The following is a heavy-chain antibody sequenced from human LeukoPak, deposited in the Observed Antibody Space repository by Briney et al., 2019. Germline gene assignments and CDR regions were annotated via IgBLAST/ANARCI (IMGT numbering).Heavy chain of an antibody. CDR2: MSLNSGNT. V-gene: IGHV1-8*03. CDR3: ARDEQLGYYMDV. D-gene: IGHD6-13*01. Sequence: ASVKVSCKASGYTFTSYDINWVRQATGQGLEWMGWMSLNSGNTGYAQKFQGSVNSTRNTSISTAYMELSSLRSEDTAVYYCARDEQLGYYMDVWGKGTTVTVSS. CDR1: GYTFTSYD. J-gene: IGHJ6*03.